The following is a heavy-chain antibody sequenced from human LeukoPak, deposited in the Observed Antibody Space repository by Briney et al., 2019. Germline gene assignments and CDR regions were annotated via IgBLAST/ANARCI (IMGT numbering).Heavy chain of an antibody. CDR1: GFTFSSYW. CDR3: ARDRYDYVWGSYRYDAFDI. CDR2: NNSDGSST. D-gene: IGHD3-16*02. J-gene: IGHJ3*02. Sequence: GGSLRLSCAASGFTFSSYWMHWVRQAPGKGLVWVSRNNSDGSSTSYADSVKGRFTISRDNAKNTLYLQMNSLRAEDTAVYYCARDRYDYVWGSYRYDAFDIWGQGTMVTVSS. V-gene: IGHV3-74*01.